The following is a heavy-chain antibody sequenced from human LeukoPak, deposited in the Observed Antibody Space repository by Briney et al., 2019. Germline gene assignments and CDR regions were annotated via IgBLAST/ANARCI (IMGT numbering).Heavy chain of an antibody. CDR3: VKSIIGAPFDY. CDR1: GFTFSSYA. Sequence: PGRSLRLSCAASGFTFSSYAMHWVRQAPGKGLEWVAVISYDGGNKFYADSVKGRFTISRDNSKNTLFLQMNSLTAEDTALYYCVKSIIGAPFDYWGQGALVTVSS. J-gene: IGHJ4*02. D-gene: IGHD1-14*01. V-gene: IGHV3-30*18. CDR2: ISYDGGNK.